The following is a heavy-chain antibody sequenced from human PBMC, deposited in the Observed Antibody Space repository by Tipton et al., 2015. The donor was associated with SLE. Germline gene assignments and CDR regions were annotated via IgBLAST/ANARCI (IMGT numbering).Heavy chain of an antibody. CDR3: ARHSYSSAVGGFDC. J-gene: IGHJ4*02. V-gene: IGHV4-34*01. CDR1: GGSFSGYY. D-gene: IGHD6-25*01. CDR2: INHSGST. Sequence: TLSLTCAVYGGSFSGYYWSWIRQPPGKGPEWVGEINHSGSTNYNPSLKSRVTISVDTSKNQFSLKLSSLTAADTAVYYCARHSYSSAVGGFDCWGQGTLVTVSS.